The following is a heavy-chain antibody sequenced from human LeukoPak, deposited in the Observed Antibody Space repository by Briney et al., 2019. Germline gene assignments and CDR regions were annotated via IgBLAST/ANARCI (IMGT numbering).Heavy chain of an antibody. Sequence: SETLPLTCTVSGGSISSDNYYWGWMRQTPGKGLEWIGSIYDAASTNYHPSLKSRVTIALDTSKNQVSLRLTSMTAADTAVYYCARCRDGGRGEAADYWGQGTLVAVSS. CDR3: ARCRDGGRGEAADY. D-gene: IGHD4-23*01. V-gene: IGHV4-39*07. J-gene: IGHJ4*02. CDR2: IYDAAST. CDR1: GGSISSDNYY.